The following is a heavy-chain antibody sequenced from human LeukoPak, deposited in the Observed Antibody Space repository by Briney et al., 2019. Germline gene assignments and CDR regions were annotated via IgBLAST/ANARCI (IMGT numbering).Heavy chain of an antibody. CDR1: GFSFSTYS. D-gene: IGHD3-22*01. CDR2: ISYAGTNK. CDR3: ARGGYYYDTTGSPGDY. V-gene: IGHV3-30*03. Sequence: PGGSLRLSCAASGFSFSTYSMIWVRQAPGKGLEWVAVISYAGTNKYYADSVKGRFTISRDISKNTVYLHMDSLRDEGTAVYFCARGGYYYDTTGSPGDYWGQGTLVTVSS. J-gene: IGHJ4*02.